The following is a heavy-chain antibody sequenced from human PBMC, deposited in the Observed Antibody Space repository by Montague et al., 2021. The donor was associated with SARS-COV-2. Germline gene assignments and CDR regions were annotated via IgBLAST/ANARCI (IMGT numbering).Heavy chain of an antibody. J-gene: IGHJ1*01. CDR2: ISYSGST. D-gene: IGHD1-14*01. CDR3: ARVEFVVVSDNRYCPV. CDR1: GGSVSSGNSY. Sequence: SETLSLTCTVSGGSVSSGNSYWSWIRQPPGKGLEWIGYISYSGSTYYNPSLKSRVTISVDTSKNQLSLKLSSVTAADTAVYYCARVEFVVVSDNRYCPVWGQGTLVTVSS. V-gene: IGHV4-61*01.